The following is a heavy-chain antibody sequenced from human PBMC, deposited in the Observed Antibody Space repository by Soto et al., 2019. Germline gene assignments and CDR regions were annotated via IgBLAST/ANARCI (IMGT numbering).Heavy chain of an antibody. CDR1: GFTFTRYS. CDR3: AKDIALYYYGMDV. CDR2: ISSTTNYI. D-gene: IGHD6-13*01. Sequence: PGGSLRLSCAASGFTFTRYSMNWVRQAPGKGLEWVSSISSTTNYIYYADSVKGRFTISRDNSKNTLYLQMNSLRAEDTAVYYCAKDIALYYYGMDVWGQGTTVTVSS. J-gene: IGHJ6*02. V-gene: IGHV3-21*01.